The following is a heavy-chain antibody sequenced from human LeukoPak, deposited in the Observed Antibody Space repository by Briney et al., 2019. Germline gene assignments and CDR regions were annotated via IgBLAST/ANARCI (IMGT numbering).Heavy chain of an antibody. D-gene: IGHD1-26*01. CDR3: AKDMAPVWELLGAFDI. CDR1: GFTFDDYA. J-gene: IGHJ3*02. CDR2: ISWNSGSI. Sequence: SLRLSCAASGFTFDDYAMHWVRQAPGKGLEWVSGISWNSGSIGYADSVKGRFTISRDNAKNSLYLQMNSLRAEDTALYYYAKDMAPVWELLGAFDIWGQGTMVTVSS. V-gene: IGHV3-9*01.